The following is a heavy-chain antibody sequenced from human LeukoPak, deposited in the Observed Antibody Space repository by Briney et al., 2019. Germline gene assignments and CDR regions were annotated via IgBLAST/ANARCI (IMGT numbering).Heavy chain of an antibody. Sequence: GGSLRLSCAASGFTFSDYWMHWVRQAPGKGLVWVSRIKTDGRSTNYADSVKGRFTISRDNAKNTLYLQMNSLRAEDTAVYYCGRDRGSHSSDYWGQRTLVTVSS. CDR1: GFTFSDYW. D-gene: IGHD1-26*01. CDR2: IKTDGRST. J-gene: IGHJ4*02. CDR3: GRDRGSHSSDY. V-gene: IGHV3-74*01.